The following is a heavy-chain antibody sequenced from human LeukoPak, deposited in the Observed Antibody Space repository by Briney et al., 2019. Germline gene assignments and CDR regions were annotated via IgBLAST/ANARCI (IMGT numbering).Heavy chain of an antibody. CDR2: ISSSGTSI. CDR3: VRDLLAVVVPVAHAEYFQH. D-gene: IGHD2-2*01. CDR1: RFTFSDYY. Sequence: GGSLRLSCAASRFTFSDYYMSWIRQAPGKGLEWVSFISSSGTSIYYADSVKGRFTISRDNAKNSLYLQMNSLRAEDTAVYYCVRDLLAVVVPVAHAEYFQHWGQGTLVIVSS. J-gene: IGHJ1*01. V-gene: IGHV3-11*01.